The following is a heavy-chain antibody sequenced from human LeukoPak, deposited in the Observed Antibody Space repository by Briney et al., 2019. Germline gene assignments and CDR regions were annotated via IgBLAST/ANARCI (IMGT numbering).Heavy chain of an antibody. D-gene: IGHD5-18*01. V-gene: IGHV4-34*01. CDR1: GGSFSGYY. Sequence: SETLSLTCAVYGGSFSGYYWSWIRQPPGKGLEWIGEINHSGSTNYNPSPKSRVTISVDTSKNQFSLKLSSVTAADTAVYYCAREVPAMVSFDIWGQGTMVTVSS. CDR2: INHSGST. J-gene: IGHJ3*02. CDR3: AREVPAMVSFDI.